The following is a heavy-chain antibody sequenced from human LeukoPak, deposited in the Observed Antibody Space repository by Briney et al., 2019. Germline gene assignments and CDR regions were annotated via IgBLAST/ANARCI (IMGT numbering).Heavy chain of an antibody. CDR3: ARWQQLVRDSWFDP. V-gene: IGHV3-7*05. D-gene: IGHD6-13*01. CDR1: GFTFSSYW. J-gene: IGHJ5*02. CDR2: IKQDGSEK. Sequence: GGSLRLSCAASGFTFSSYWMSWVRQAPGKGLEWVANIKQDGSEKYYVDSVKGRFTISRDNAKNSLYLQMNSLRAEDTAVYYCARWQQLVRDSWFDPWGQETLVTVSS.